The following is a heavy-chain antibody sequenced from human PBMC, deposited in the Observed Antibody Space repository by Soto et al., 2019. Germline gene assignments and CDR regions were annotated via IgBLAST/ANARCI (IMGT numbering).Heavy chain of an antibody. V-gene: IGHV3-7*03. CDR3: AKDQAVLRFLEWLFSYFDY. CDR2: IPQEGVDG. Sequence: GGSLRLSCEVSGFVFSMYSMSWVRQTPGKGLEWVAKIPQEGVDGHYADSVKGRFTISRDNGKNSLYLQMNSLRAEDTAVYYCAKDQAVLRFLEWLFSYFDYWGQGTLVTVSS. CDR1: GFVFSMYS. J-gene: IGHJ4*02. D-gene: IGHD3-3*01.